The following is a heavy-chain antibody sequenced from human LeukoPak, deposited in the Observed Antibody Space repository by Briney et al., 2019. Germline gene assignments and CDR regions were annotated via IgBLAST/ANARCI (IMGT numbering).Heavy chain of an antibody. Sequence: SETLSLTCTVSGVSISSGGYYWSWIRQHPGKGLEWVGYIYYSGSTNYNPSLKSRVTISVDTSKNQFSLKLNSVTAADTAVYFCARDQVGSAEIYRWFDPWGQGTLVTVSS. CDR3: ARDQVGSAEIYRWFDP. CDR2: IYYSGST. D-gene: IGHD2-2*01. V-gene: IGHV4-61*08. J-gene: IGHJ5*02. CDR1: GVSISSGGYY.